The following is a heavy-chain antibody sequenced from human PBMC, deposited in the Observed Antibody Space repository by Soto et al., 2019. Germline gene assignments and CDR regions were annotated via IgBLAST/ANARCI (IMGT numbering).Heavy chain of an antibody. J-gene: IGHJ6*02. CDR2: INSDGSST. CDR1: GFTFSSYW. Sequence: SLRLSCAASGFTFSSYWMHWVRQAPGKGLVWVSRINSDGSSTSYADSVKGRFTISRDNAKNTLYLQMNSLRAEDTAVYYCARARTGTTLLSYYYYGMDVWGQGTTVTVSS. CDR3: ARARTGTTLLSYYYYGMDV. V-gene: IGHV3-74*01. D-gene: IGHD1-7*01.